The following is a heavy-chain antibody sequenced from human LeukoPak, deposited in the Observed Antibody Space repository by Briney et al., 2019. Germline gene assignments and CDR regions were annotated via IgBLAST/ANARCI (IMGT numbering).Heavy chain of an antibody. V-gene: IGHV4-4*07. D-gene: IGHD1-26*01. CDR1: GGSITSYY. CDR3: ARSGGSGTYYDGSFDY. J-gene: IGHJ4*02. Sequence: PSETLSLTCSVSGGSITSYYWSWIRQASGKGLEWIGRIYTSGSTAYNPPLKSRVTMSVDTSKNQFSLKLYSVTAADTAVYCCARSGGSGTYYDGSFDYWGQGTLVTVSS. CDR2: IYTSGST.